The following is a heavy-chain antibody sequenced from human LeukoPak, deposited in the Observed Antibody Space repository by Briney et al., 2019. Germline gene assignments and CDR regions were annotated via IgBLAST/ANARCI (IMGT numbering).Heavy chain of an antibody. Sequence: SQTLSLTCTLSGGSISSGGYYWSWIRQHPGKGLEWIGYIYYSGSTYYNPSLKSRVTISVDTSKNQFSLKLSSVTAADTAVYYCARGGPDYGDHQMDYWGQGTLVTVSS. D-gene: IGHD4-17*01. CDR3: ARGGPDYGDHQMDY. V-gene: IGHV4-31*03. J-gene: IGHJ4*02. CDR2: IYYSGST. CDR1: GGSISSGGYY.